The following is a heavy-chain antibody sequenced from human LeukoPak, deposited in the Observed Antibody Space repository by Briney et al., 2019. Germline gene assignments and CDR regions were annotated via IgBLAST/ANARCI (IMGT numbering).Heavy chain of an antibody. Sequence: GGSLRLPCEASGFRFSNYWMSWVRQAPGKGLEWVATIKQYGSEKYYVDSVKGRFTISKDNAKKSLFLQMDSLRGEDTAVYYCARAAEISALDNWGQGTLVTVSS. CDR3: ARAAEISALDN. CDR2: IKQYGSEK. V-gene: IGHV3-7*05. D-gene: IGHD6-13*01. J-gene: IGHJ4*02. CDR1: GFRFSNYW.